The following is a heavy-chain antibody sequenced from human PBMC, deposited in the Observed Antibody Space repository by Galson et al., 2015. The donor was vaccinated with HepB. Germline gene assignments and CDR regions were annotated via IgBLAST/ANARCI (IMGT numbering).Heavy chain of an antibody. D-gene: IGHD1-26*01. V-gene: IGHV3-53*01. J-gene: IGHJ4*02. CDR2: IYSGGST. Sequence: SLRLSCAASGFTVSGNYMSWVRQAPGKGLEWVSVIYSGGSTFYADSVKGRFTISRDNSKSTVYLQMNSVRAEDAAVYYCARVRPRIVGVAGPCDYWGQGTLVTVSS. CDR3: ARVRPRIVGVAGPCDY. CDR1: GFTVSGNY.